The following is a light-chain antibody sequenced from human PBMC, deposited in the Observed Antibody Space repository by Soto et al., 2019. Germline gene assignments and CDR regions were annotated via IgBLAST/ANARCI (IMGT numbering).Light chain of an antibody. CDR1: QSIGSW. V-gene: IGKV1-5*01. J-gene: IGKJ1*01. Sequence: DIQMNQSPATLSAYVGDRVTITCRASQSIGSWLAWYQQKPGKAPKLLIYDASSLESGVPSRFSGSGSGTEFTLTISSLQPDDFATYYCQQYNSYSRTFGQGTKVDIK. CDR2: DAS. CDR3: QQYNSYSRT.